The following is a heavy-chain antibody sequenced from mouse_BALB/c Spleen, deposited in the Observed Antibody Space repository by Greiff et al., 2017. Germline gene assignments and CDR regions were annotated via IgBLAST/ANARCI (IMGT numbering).Heavy chain of an antibody. CDR1: GYTFTSYV. CDR3: ARGTYYRYDGIDD. CDR2: INPYNDGT. Sequence: VQLQQSGPELVKPGASVKMSCKASGYTFTSYVMHWVKQKPGQGLEWIGYINPYNDGTKYNEKFKGKATLTSDKSSSTAYMELSSLTSADSAVYYCARGTYYRYDGIDDWGQGTTLTVSS. V-gene: IGHV1-14*01. D-gene: IGHD2-14*01. J-gene: IGHJ2*01.